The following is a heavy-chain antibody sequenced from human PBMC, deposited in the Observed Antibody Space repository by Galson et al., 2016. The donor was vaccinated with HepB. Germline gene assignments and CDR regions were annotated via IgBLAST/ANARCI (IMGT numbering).Heavy chain of an antibody. CDR2: IRSTTSTI. CDR3: ARDLVRSAFDM. Sequence: SLRLSCAASGFTLTNYGMNWVRQAPGKGLEWVSYIRSTTSTIYYANSVKGRFTISSDDADNSLYLQMNSLRDEDTAVYYCARDLVRSAFDMRGQGTMVTVSS. D-gene: IGHD2-8*02. CDR1: GFTLTNYG. V-gene: IGHV3-48*02. J-gene: IGHJ3*02.